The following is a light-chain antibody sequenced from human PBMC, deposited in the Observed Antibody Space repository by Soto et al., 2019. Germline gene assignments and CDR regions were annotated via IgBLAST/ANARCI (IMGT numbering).Light chain of an antibody. CDR1: SSEVGGYNY. Sequence: QSVLTQPASVSGPPGQSITISCTGTSSEVGGYNYVSWYQQHPGKAPKLMIYDVSNRPSGVSNRFSGSKSGNTASLTISGLQAEDEADYYCSSYTSSSTLFGTGTKVTVL. CDR2: DVS. V-gene: IGLV2-14*01. CDR3: SSYTSSSTL. J-gene: IGLJ1*01.